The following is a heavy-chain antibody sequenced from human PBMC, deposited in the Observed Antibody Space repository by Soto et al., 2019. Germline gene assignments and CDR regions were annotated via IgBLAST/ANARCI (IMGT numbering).Heavy chain of an antibody. CDR1: GFTFSSYA. CDR2: ISGSGGST. D-gene: IGHD3-16*01. Sequence: GGSLRLSCAASGFTFSSYALSWVRQAPGKGLEWVSAISGSGGSTYYADSGKGRFTISRDNSKNTLYLQMNSLRAEDSAVYYCAKDQEWGILDYWGQGTLVTVAS. V-gene: IGHV3-23*01. J-gene: IGHJ4*02. CDR3: AKDQEWGILDY.